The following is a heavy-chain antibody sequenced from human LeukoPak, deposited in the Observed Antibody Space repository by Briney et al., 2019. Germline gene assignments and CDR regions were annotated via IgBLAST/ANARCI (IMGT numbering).Heavy chain of an antibody. D-gene: IGHD1-26*01. J-gene: IGHJ5*02. CDR2: TYYRSKWYN. CDR3: AREGEVGTTWSWFDP. V-gene: IGHV6-1*01. Sequence: SQTLSLTCAISGDSVSSNSAAWIWIRQSPSRGLEWLGRTYYRSKWYNDYAVSVKSRITITPDTSKSQFALQLNSVTPEDTAGYYCAREGEVGTTWSWFDPWGQGTLVTVSS. CDR1: GDSVSSNSAA.